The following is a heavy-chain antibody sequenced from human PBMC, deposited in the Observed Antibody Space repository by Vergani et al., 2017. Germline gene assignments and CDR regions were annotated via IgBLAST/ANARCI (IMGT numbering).Heavy chain of an antibody. V-gene: IGHV3-73*02. Sequence: EVQLVESGGGLVQPGGSLKLSCAASGFTFSGSAMHWVRQASGKGLEWVGRIRSKANSYAPAYAASVKGRFTISRDDSKNTAYLQMNSLKTEDTAVYYCNRHGTVAGTGYWYFDLWGRGTLVTVSS. J-gene: IGHJ2*01. CDR1: GFTFSGSA. CDR2: IRSKANSYAP. CDR3: NRHGTVAGTGYWYFDL. D-gene: IGHD6-19*01.